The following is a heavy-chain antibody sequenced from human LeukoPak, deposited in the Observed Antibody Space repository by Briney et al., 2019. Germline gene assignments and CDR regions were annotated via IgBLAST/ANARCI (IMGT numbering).Heavy chain of an antibody. V-gene: IGHV4-59*08. Sequence: SETLSLTCTVSGGSISGYYWSWIRQPPGKGPEWIGYIYYSGSTNYNPSLKSRVTISVDTSKNQFSLKTNSVTAADTAVYYCARLASSGWSHCDYWGQGTLVTVSS. CDR2: IYYSGST. CDR3: ARLASSGWSHCDY. CDR1: GGSISGYY. J-gene: IGHJ4*02. D-gene: IGHD6-19*01.